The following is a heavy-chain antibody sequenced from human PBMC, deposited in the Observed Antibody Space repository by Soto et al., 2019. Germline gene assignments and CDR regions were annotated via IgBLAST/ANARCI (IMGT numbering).Heavy chain of an antibody. D-gene: IGHD3-10*01. V-gene: IGHV3-7*03. CDR3: AKCNFLGEPNAFAI. CDR2: IKQDGGGK. CDR1: GFTFSSYW. Sequence: GGSLRLSCTASGFTFSSYWMSWVRQAPGKGLEWVANIKQDGGGKYYADSVKGRFTISRDNSKNTLYLQMNSLRAEDTAVYYCAKCNFLGEPNAFAIWGQGTMVTVSS. J-gene: IGHJ3*02.